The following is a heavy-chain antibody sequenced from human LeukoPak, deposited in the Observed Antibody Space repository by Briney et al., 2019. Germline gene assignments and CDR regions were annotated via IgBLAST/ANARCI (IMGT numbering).Heavy chain of an antibody. CDR1: GGTFSTYG. V-gene: IGHV1-69*13. CDR3: ARGSSGSHTFDF. D-gene: IGHD1-26*01. J-gene: IGHJ4*02. Sequence: SVKVSCKSSGGTFSTYGFTWVRQAPGQGLEWMGWIFPKFGTSNYAQRFQGRVTITANESTNTAYMEMRSLRSDDTAVYYCARGSSGSHTFDFWGQGSLVTVSS. CDR2: IFPKFGTS.